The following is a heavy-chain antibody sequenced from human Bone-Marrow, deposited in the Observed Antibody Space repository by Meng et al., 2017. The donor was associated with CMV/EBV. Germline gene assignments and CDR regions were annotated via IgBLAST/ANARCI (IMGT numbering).Heavy chain of an antibody. V-gene: IGHV3-9*03. CDR2: ISWNSGSI. Sequence: SLKISCAASGFTFDDYVMHWVRQAPGKGLEWISGISWNSGSIGYADSVKGRFTISRDNAKNSLYLQMNSLRAEDMALYYCAKGTSSGWPDDAFDIWGQATMVTVSS. CDR3: AKGTSSGWPDDAFDI. D-gene: IGHD6-19*01. J-gene: IGHJ3*02. CDR1: GFTFDDYV.